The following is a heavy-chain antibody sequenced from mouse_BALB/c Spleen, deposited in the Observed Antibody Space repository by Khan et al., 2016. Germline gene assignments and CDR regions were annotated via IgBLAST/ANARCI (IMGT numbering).Heavy chain of an antibody. J-gene: IGHJ3*01. Sequence: QIQLVQSGPELKKPGETVKISCKASGYTFTNYGMNWVKQAPGKGLKWMGWINTNTGEPTYAEEFKGRFAFSLATSASTAYLQINNLKHEDTATXFCASLYYAYTWFAYWGQGTLVTVSA. D-gene: IGHD1-2*01. CDR3: ASLYYAYTWFAY. V-gene: IGHV9-3*02. CDR1: GYTFTNYG. CDR2: INTNTGEP.